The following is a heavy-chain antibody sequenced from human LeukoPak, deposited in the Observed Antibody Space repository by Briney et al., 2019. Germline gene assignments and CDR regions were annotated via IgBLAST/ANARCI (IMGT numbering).Heavy chain of an antibody. CDR3: ARDLLGSDCSSTSCYNYYFDY. D-gene: IGHD2-2*02. J-gene: IGHJ4*02. Sequence: ASVKVSCKASGGTFSSYAISWVRQAPGQGLEWMGWINPNSGGTNYAQKFQGRVTMTRDTSISTAYMELSRLRSDDTAVYYCARDLLGSDCSSTSCYNYYFDYWGQGTLVTVSS. V-gene: IGHV1-2*02. CDR2: INPNSGGT. CDR1: GGTFSSYA.